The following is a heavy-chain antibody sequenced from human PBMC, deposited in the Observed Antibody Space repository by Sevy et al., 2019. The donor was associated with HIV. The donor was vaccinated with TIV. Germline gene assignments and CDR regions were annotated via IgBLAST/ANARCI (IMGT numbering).Heavy chain of an antibody. V-gene: IGHV3-15*01. CDR1: GFTFSNAW. Sequence: CGSLRLSCAASGFTFSNAWMSWVRQAPGKGLEWVGRIKSNTDGGTTDYAAPVKGRFTITRDDSKNTLYLQMNSLKTQDTAVYYCTTVYDDYDSSGSNWGQGTVVYVSS. D-gene: IGHD3-22*01. J-gene: IGHJ4*02. CDR3: TTVYDDYDSSGSN. CDR2: IKSNTDGGTT.